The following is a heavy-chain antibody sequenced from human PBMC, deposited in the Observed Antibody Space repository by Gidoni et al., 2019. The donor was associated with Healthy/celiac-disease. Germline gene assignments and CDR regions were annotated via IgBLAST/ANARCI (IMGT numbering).Heavy chain of an antibody. CDR2: IKSKTDGGTT. J-gene: IGHJ3*02. Sequence: EVQLEESGGGLVKPGGSLTLYCAAPGFPFSNVRTSWVRQAPGQGLEWVGRIKSKTDGGTTDYAAPVKGRFTISRDDSKNTLYLQMNSLKTEDTAVYYCTVQGYYYGSGSPGGAFDIWGQGTMVTVSS. D-gene: IGHD3-10*01. V-gene: IGHV3-15*01. CDR3: TVQGYYYGSGSPGGAFDI. CDR1: GFPFSNVR.